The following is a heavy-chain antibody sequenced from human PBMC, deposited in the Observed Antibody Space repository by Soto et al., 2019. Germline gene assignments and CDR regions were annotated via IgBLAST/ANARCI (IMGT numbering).Heavy chain of an antibody. V-gene: IGHV3-21*06. CDR1: GFTFSSYS. Sequence: GVLRLSCAASGFTFSSYSMNWVRQAPGKGLEWVSSITSSSTYIYYADSVKGRFTISRDNAKNSLYLQMNSLRAEDTAVYYCARDPRYSRPKAENFDYWGQGNLVTVSS. D-gene: IGHD6-13*01. CDR3: ARDPRYSRPKAENFDY. J-gene: IGHJ4*02. CDR2: ITSSSTYI.